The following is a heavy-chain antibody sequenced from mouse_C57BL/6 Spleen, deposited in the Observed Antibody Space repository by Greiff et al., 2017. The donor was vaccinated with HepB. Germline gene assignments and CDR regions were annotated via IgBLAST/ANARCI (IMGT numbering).Heavy chain of an antibody. CDR1: GYAFSSYW. J-gene: IGHJ3*01. V-gene: IGHV1-80*01. CDR2: IYPGDGDT. D-gene: IGHD2-3*01. Sequence: QVHVKQSGAELVKPGASVKISCKASGYAFSSYWMNWVKQRPGKGLEWIGQIYPGDGDTNYNGKFKGKATLTADKSSSTAYMQLSSLTSEDSAVYFCARGVTTSFAYWGQGTLVTVSA. CDR3: ARGVTTSFAY.